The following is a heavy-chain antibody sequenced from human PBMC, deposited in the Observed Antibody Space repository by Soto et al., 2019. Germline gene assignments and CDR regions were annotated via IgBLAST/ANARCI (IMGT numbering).Heavy chain of an antibody. V-gene: IGHV4-39*01. CDR2: IYYSGST. D-gene: IGHD7-27*01. Sequence: SETLSLTCTVSGGSISSSSYYWGWIRQPPGKGLEWIGSIYYSGSTYYNPSLKSRVTISVDTSKNQSSLKLSTETAADTAVYYCARKLGKDAFDIWGQGTMVTVSS. CDR3: ARKLGKDAFDI. CDR1: GGSISSSSYY. J-gene: IGHJ3*02.